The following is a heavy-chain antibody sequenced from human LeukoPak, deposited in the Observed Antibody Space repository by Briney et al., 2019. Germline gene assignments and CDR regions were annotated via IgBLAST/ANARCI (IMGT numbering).Heavy chain of an antibody. CDR1: GFTVSSNY. CDR3: ARVAAWDSSGYLFDY. J-gene: IGHJ4*02. Sequence: GGSLRLSCAASGFTVSSNYMSWVRQAPGKGLVWVSRINSDGSGTRYADSVKGRFTISRENAKNTLYLQMNSLRAEDTAVYYCARVAAWDSSGYLFDYWGQGTLVTVSS. V-gene: IGHV3-74*01. CDR2: INSDGSGT. D-gene: IGHD3-22*01.